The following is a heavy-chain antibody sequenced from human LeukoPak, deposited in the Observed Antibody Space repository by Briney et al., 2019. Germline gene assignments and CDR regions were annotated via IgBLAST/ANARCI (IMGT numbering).Heavy chain of an antibody. V-gene: IGHV4-59*01. J-gene: IGHJ6*03. CDR2: IYYSGST. CDR1: GGSISSYY. D-gene: IGHD3-10*01. CDR3: ARSLGDYGSGSFSYYYYYMDV. Sequence: PSETLSLTCTVSGGSISSYYWSWIRQPPGKGLEWIGYIYYSGSTNYNPSLKSRVTISVDTSKNQFSLKLSSVTAADTAVYYWARSLGDYGSGSFSYYYYYMDVWGKGTTVTVSS.